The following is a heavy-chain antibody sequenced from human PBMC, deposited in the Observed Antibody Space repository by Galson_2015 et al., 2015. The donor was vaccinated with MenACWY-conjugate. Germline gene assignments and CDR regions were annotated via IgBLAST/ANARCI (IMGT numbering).Heavy chain of an antibody. CDR1: GFSLSNARMG. CDR2: IFSNDEK. Sequence: PALVKPTQTLTLTCTVSGFSLSNARMGVSWIRQPPGKALEWLAHIFSNDEKSYSTSLKSRLTISKDTSKSQVVLTMTNMDPVDTATYYCARIRKGSHSSGWYWYFDLWGRGTLVTVSS. J-gene: IGHJ2*01. V-gene: IGHV2-26*01. D-gene: IGHD6-19*01. CDR3: ARIRKGSHSSGWYWYFDL.